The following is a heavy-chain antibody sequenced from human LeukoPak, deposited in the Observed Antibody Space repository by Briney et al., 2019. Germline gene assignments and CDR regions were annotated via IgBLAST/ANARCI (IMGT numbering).Heavy chain of an antibody. J-gene: IGHJ5*02. CDR1: GGSISSYY. D-gene: IGHD3-3*01. Sequence: PSETLSLTCTVSGGSISSYYWSWIRQPPGKGLEWIGYIYYSGSTNYNPSLKSRVTISVDTSKNRFSLKLSSVTAADTAVYYCARNDYDFWSGNWFDPWGQGTLVTVSS. CDR2: IYYSGST. CDR3: ARNDYDFWSGNWFDP. V-gene: IGHV4-59*01.